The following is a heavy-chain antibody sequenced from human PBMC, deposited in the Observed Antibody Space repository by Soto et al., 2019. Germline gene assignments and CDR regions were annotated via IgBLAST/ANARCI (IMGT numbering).Heavy chain of an antibody. J-gene: IGHJ4*02. CDR1: GYTFRNFG. CDR2: MSAYNANA. CDR3: ARENSYFDY. Sequence: QIQLLQSGAEVTKPGASVKVTCKASGYTFRNFGISWVRQAPGQGLEWMGWMSAYNANANYAQKFQGRLTMTADTSTSTAYMELRSLRSDDTAVYYCARENSYFDYWGQGTLVTVSS. V-gene: IGHV1-18*01.